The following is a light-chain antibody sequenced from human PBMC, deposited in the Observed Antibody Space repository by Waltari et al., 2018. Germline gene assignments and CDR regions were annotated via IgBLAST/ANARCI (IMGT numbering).Light chain of an antibody. CDR3: QQSYSLPLT. CDR1: RTISKD. Sequence: DIQMTQSPSSLSASLEDSVTITCRASRTISKDLNWYQQKPGKAPKLLISSAFTLQSGVPSRFSGGGSGTDCTLTISSLQPEDFATYYCQQSYSLPLTFGGGTKVEMK. V-gene: IGKV1-39*01. CDR2: SAF. J-gene: IGKJ4*01.